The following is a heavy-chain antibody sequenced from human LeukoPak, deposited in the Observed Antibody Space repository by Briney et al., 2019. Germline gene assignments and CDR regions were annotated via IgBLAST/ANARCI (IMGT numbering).Heavy chain of an antibody. CDR1: GFTFRTYW. CDR2: INSEGSST. Sequence: QPGGSLRLSCAASGFTFRTYWMHWVRQAPGKGLVWVSRINSEGSSTTYADSVKGLFTISRDNAKNTLYLQMNSLRAEDTALYYCARHYSYGMDVWGQGTTVTVSS. J-gene: IGHJ6*02. V-gene: IGHV3-74*01. CDR3: ARHYSYGMDV.